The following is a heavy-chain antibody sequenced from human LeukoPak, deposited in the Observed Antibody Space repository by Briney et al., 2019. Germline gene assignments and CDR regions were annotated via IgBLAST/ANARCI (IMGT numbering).Heavy chain of an antibody. V-gene: IGHV3-7*01. CDR1: GFTLSSHW. Sequence: GGSLRLSCAASGFTLSSHWMSWVRQAPGKGLEWVANINQDGSARYYVDSVKGRFTISRDNAKNSMYLQMNSLRAEDTAVYYCARWEIRGTAHQLDYWGQGTLVTVSS. CDR3: ARWEIRGTAHQLDY. CDR2: INQDGSAR. J-gene: IGHJ4*02. D-gene: IGHD1-7*01.